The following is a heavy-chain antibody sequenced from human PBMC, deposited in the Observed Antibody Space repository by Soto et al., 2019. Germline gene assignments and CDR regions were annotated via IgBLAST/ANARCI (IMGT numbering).Heavy chain of an antibody. CDR2: ISGNGGST. J-gene: IGHJ4*02. V-gene: IGHV3-64*01. CDR1: GFTFSTYP. CDR3: ARDYCPGGVCYTIFDY. Sequence: PGGSLRLSCAASGFTFSTYPMHWVRQGPGTGLEYVAGISGNGGSTHYANSVKGRFTISRDNSKSTLYLQMGSLRAEDMAVYYCARDYCPGGVCYTIFDYWGKGTLVTVSS. D-gene: IGHD2-8*02.